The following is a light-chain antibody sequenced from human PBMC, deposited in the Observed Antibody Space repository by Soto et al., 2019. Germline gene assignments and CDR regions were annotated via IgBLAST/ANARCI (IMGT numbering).Light chain of an antibody. CDR1: SSDVGGYNY. V-gene: IGLV2-14*03. Sequence: QSALTQPGSVSGSPGQSVTISCTGTSSDVGGYNYVSWYQQHPGKAPKLMIYDVSYRPSGVSNRFSGSKSGNTASLTISGLQAEDEADYYCSSYTGSSTVVFGGGTKLTVL. CDR2: DVS. J-gene: IGLJ3*02. CDR3: SSYTGSSTVV.